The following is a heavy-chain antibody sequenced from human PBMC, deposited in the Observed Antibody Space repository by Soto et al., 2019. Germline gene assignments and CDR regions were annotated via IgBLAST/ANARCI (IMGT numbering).Heavy chain of an antibody. Sequence: EVQLLESGGGVVQPGGSLRLSCAAYGFTLSSYAMTWVRQAPGKGLEWVSVISDSDNATYYADSVKGRLTISRDNSKNTLYLQLNSLIAEDTAVYYCAKGVSSSAWSASDSWGQGTLVTVSA. J-gene: IGHJ4*02. CDR2: ISDSDNAT. D-gene: IGHD6-19*01. CDR3: AKGVSSSAWSASDS. V-gene: IGHV3-23*01. CDR1: GFTLSSYA.